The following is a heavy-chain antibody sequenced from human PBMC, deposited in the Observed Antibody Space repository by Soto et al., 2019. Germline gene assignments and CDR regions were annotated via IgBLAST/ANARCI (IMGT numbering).Heavy chain of an antibody. CDR2: IIPIFGTA. CDR1: EGTFSSYA. J-gene: IGHJ6*02. V-gene: IGHV1-69*13. Sequence: SVKVSCTASEGTFSSYAISWVRQAPGQGLEWMGGIIPIFGTANYAQKFQGRVTITADESTSTAYMELSSLRSEDTAVYYCARYSYGYYYYGMDVWGQGTTVTVSS. CDR3: ARYSYGYYYYGMDV. D-gene: IGHD5-18*01.